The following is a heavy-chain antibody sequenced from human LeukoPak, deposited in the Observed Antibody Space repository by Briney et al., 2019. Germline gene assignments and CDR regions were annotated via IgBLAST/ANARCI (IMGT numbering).Heavy chain of an antibody. J-gene: IGHJ4*02. V-gene: IGHV3-30*02. Sequence: GGSLRLSCAASGFTFSSYGMHWVRQAPGKGLEWVAFIRYDGSNKYYADSVKGRFTISRDNSKNTLYLQMNSLRAEDTAVYYCAKTSYCSGGSCYRGDYWGQGTLVTVSS. CDR1: GFTFSSYG. D-gene: IGHD2-15*01. CDR2: IRYDGSNK. CDR3: AKTSYCSGGSCYRGDY.